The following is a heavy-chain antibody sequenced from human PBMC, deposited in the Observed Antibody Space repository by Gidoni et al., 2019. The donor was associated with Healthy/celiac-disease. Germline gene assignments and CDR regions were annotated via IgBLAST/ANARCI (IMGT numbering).Heavy chain of an antibody. CDR2: IYPGDSDP. D-gene: IGHD3-16*01. CDR3: ARRSKGGYYGMDV. J-gene: IGHJ6*02. Sequence: EVQLVQSGAEVKMPGESLKITWKGSGYSFTSYWIGLVRQMPGKGLERMGNIYPGDSDPRYSPSFQGQVTISADKSISTAYLQWSSLKASDTAMYYCARRSKGGYYGMDVWGQGTTVTVSS. CDR1: GYSFTSYW. V-gene: IGHV5-51*01.